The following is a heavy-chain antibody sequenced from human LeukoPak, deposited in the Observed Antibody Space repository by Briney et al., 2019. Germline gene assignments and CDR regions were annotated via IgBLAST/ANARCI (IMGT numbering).Heavy chain of an antibody. J-gene: IGHJ4*02. D-gene: IGHD5-18*01. CDR1: GYSINSGFY. V-gene: IGHV4-38-2*02. CDR3: VRVYIYGRSYFDY. CDR2: IHRGGTT. Sequence: SETLSLTCTVSGYSINSGFYWGWIRQPPGQGLEWIGTIHRGGTTDYNPSLKSRLTISVDTSKNQFSLHLTSVTAADTAVYYCVRVYIYGRSYFDYWGQGTLVTVSS.